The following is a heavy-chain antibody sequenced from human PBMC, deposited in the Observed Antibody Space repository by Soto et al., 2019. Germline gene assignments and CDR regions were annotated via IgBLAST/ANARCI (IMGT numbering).Heavy chain of an antibody. D-gene: IGHD2-15*01. J-gene: IGHJ5*02. CDR1: GDSISSSSYY. CDR2: IYYSGST. CDR3: ARTLDLRYCSGGSCYSEWFDP. Sequence: QLQLQEWGPGLVKPSETLSLTCTVSGDSISSSSYYWGWIRQPPGKGLEWIGSIYYSGSTYYNPSLKSRVTISVDTPKNQFSLKLSSVTAADTAVYYCARTLDLRYCSGGSCYSEWFDPWGQGTLVTVSS. V-gene: IGHV4-39*01.